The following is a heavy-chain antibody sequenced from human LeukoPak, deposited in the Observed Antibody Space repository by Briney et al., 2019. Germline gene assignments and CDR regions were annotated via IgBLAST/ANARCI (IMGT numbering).Heavy chain of an antibody. CDR3: ARASVVTATPYYYGMDV. CDR1: GFTFSNYW. Sequence: GGSLRLSCAASGFTFSNYWMHWVRQAPGKGLVWVSRINSDGSSTSYADSVKGRFTISRDNAKNTLYLQMNSLRAEDTAVYYCARASVVTATPYYYGMDVWGQGTTVTVSS. CDR2: INSDGSST. V-gene: IGHV3-74*01. J-gene: IGHJ6*02. D-gene: IGHD2-21*02.